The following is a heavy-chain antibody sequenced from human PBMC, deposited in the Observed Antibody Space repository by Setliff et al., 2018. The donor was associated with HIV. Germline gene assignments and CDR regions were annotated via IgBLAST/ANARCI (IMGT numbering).Heavy chain of an antibody. D-gene: IGHD2-15*01. V-gene: IGHV3-23*01. Sequence: GGSLRLSCATSGFTFSISSYAMNWVRQAPGKGLEWVSSISGSSSSIYYADSVKGRFTISRDNSKNTLFLQMNTLRDEDTAVYYCAKQHCAGGSCYDAYWGRGTLVTVSS. CDR2: ISGSSSSI. CDR1: GFTFSISSYA. J-gene: IGHJ4*02. CDR3: AKQHCAGGSCYDAY.